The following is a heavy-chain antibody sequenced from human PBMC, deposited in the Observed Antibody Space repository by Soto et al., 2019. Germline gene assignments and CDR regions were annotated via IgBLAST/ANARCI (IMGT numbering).Heavy chain of an antibody. J-gene: IGHJ6*02. CDR1: GGTFSSYA. CDR2: IIPIFGTA. V-gene: IGHV1-69*01. D-gene: IGHD2-2*01. Sequence: QVQLVQSGAEVKKPGSSVKVSCKASGGTFSSYAISWVRQAPGQGLEWMGGIIPIFGTANYAQKFQGRVTITADESTRTAYMELSSLRSEDTAVYYCARDQGEYCSSTSCPSSYYYYGMDVWGQGTTVTVSS. CDR3: ARDQGEYCSSTSCPSSYYYYGMDV.